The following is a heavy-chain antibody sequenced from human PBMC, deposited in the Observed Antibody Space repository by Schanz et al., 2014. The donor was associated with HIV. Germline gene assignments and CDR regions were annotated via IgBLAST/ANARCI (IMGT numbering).Heavy chain of an antibody. CDR2: ISYDGSNK. D-gene: IGHD6-13*01. J-gene: IGHJ4*02. CDR1: GFTFSSYG. V-gene: IGHV3-30*18. Sequence: QVQLVESGGGVVQPGRSLRLSCAASGFTFSSYGMHWVRQAPGKGLEWVAVISYDGSNKYYADSVKGRFTISRDISKNTLYLQMTSLRAEDTAVYYCAKEAQQLGGVGGYHFDYWGQGTLVTVSS. CDR3: AKEAQQLGGVGGYHFDY.